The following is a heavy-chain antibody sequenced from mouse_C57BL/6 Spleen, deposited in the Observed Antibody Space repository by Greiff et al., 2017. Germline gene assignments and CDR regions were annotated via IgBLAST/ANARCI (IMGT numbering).Heavy chain of an antibody. J-gene: IGHJ3*01. V-gene: IGHV14-1*01. CDR1: GFNIKDYY. CDR3: TAYYYGSRPFAY. Sequence: VQLQQSGAELVRPGASVKLSCTASGFNIKDYYMHWVKQRPEQGLEWIGRIDPEDGDTEYAPKFQGKATMTADTSSNTAYLQLSSLTSEDTAVYYCTAYYYGSRPFAYWGQGTLVTVAA. CDR2: IDPEDGDT. D-gene: IGHD1-1*01.